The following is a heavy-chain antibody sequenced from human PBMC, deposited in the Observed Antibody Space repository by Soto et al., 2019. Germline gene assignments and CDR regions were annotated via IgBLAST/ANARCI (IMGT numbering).Heavy chain of an antibody. D-gene: IGHD4-17*01. V-gene: IGHV4-39*02. CDR1: GGSISSSSYY. J-gene: IGHJ4*02. CDR3: ARDYGDYGTEFDY. Sequence: SETLSLTCTVSGGSISSSSYYWGWIRQPPGKGLEWIGSIYYSGSTYYNPSLKSRVTISVDTSKNQFSLKLSSVTAGDTAVYYCARDYGDYGTEFDYWGQGTLVTVSS. CDR2: IYYSGST.